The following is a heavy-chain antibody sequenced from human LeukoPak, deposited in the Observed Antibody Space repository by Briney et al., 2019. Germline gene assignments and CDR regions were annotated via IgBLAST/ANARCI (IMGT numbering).Heavy chain of an antibody. V-gene: IGHV3-9*01. CDR3: AKDRDGYNGNFAY. CDR2: ISWNSGAI. J-gene: IGHJ4*02. D-gene: IGHD5-24*01. Sequence: GGSLRLSCVASGFTFDDYAMHWVRQTPGKGLEWVSGISWNSGAIGYADSVKGRFTISRDNARNSLYLQMNSLRAEDTALYYCAKDRDGYNGNFAYWGQGILVTVSS. CDR1: GFTFDDYA.